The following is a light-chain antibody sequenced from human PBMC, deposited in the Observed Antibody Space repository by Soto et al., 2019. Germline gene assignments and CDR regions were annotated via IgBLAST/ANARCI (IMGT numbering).Light chain of an antibody. J-gene: IGKJ1*01. CDR2: AAS. CDR3: QQYNSYSPWT. CDR1: QGINIF. Sequence: DIQLTQSPSFLSASVGDRVTITCRASQGINIFLAWFQQKPGKAPNLLISAASTLQSGVPSRFSGSGSGTEFTLTISSLQPDDFANYYCQQYNSYSPWTFGQGTKVDIK. V-gene: IGKV1-9*01.